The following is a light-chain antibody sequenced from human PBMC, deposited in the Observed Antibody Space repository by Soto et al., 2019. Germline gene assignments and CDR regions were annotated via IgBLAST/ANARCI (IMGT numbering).Light chain of an antibody. CDR1: SSNIGAGYG. Sequence: QSVLTQPPSVSGAPGQTVTISYTGSSSNIGAGYGVNWYQQLSGTAPKLLIYDNTNRPSGVPDRFSGSRSGSSASLAITGLQPEDEAEYHCQSYDSTLSLVFGGGTKLTVL. J-gene: IGLJ2*01. V-gene: IGLV1-40*01. CDR2: DNT. CDR3: QSYDSTLSLV.